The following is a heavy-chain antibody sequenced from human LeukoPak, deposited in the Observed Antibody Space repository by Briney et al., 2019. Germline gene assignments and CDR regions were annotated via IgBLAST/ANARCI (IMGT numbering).Heavy chain of an antibody. Sequence: RASETLSLTCADSGGSISSSHWWSWVRLPPLKGNELTGEIYHNRSTHYNPSLKSRVSISVDKSKNQFSLKLSSVTAADTAVYYCARGRIAVAGLDYYYYGMDVWGKGTTVTVSS. CDR3: ARGRIAVAGLDYYYYGMDV. D-gene: IGHD6-19*01. J-gene: IGHJ6*04. CDR1: GGSISSSHW. V-gene: IGHV4-4*02. CDR2: IYHNRST.